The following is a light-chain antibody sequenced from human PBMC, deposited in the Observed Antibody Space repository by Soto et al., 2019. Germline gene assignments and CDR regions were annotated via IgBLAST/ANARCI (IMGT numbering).Light chain of an antibody. Sequence: QSVLTQPPSVSASPGQSITISCTGTSSDVGAYNFVSWYQHYPDKAPKVVIYDVANRPSGVSYRFSASKSGNTASLTISGLQAEDEADYYCMSFTSSNTYVFGTGTKVTVL. CDR1: SSDVGAYNF. CDR2: DVA. CDR3: MSFTSSNTYV. J-gene: IGLJ1*01. V-gene: IGLV2-14*03.